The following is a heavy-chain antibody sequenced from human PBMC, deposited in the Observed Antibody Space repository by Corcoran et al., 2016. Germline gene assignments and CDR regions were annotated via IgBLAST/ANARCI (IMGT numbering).Heavy chain of an antibody. D-gene: IGHD6-6*01. Sequence: QVQLQESGPGLVKPSGTRSLTCAVSGGSISSSNWWSWVRQPPGKGLEWIGEIYHSGSTNYNPSLKSRVTISVDKSQNQFSLKLSSLTAADTAVYYWARRLRSSIAGVRGWFDPWGQGTLVTVSS. CDR3: ARRLRSSIAGVRGWFDP. J-gene: IGHJ5*02. V-gene: IGHV4-4*02. CDR1: GGSISSSNW. CDR2: IYHSGST.